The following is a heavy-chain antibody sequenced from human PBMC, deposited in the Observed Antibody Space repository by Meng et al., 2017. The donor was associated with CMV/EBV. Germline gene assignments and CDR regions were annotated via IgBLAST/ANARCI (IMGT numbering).Heavy chain of an antibody. CDR3: ARDRRSRNIAARGPDY. CDR1: GFTFSSYS. Sequence: GSLKISCAASGFTFSSYSMNWVRQAPGKGLEWVAVISYDGGNKYYADSVKGRFTISRDNSKNTLYLQMNSLRAEDTAVYYCARDRRSRNIAARGPDYWGQGTLVTVSS. V-gene: IGHV3-30*03. D-gene: IGHD6-6*01. CDR2: ISYDGGNK. J-gene: IGHJ4*02.